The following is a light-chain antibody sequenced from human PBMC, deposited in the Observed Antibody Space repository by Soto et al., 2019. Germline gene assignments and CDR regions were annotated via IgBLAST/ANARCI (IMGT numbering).Light chain of an antibody. Sequence: DIQMTQSPSTLSASIGDRVTITCRASQSISSWLAWYQQKPGKAPSLLIYMASTLEGGVPSRFSGSGSGTEFTLTISSLQPDHSATYYCQQYNSYSPLTFGGGTKVEIK. J-gene: IGKJ4*01. CDR2: MAS. CDR3: QQYNSYSPLT. V-gene: IGKV1-5*03. CDR1: QSISSW.